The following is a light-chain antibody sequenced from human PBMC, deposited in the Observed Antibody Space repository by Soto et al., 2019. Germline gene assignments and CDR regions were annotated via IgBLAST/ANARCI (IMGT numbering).Light chain of an antibody. CDR3: QQYGSSPRT. CDR1: QSLSSSQ. CDR2: DAS. J-gene: IGKJ1*01. Sequence: EIVVTQSPGTLSLSPGERATLSCRASQSLSSSQFACYQQKPGQAPRLLLHDASSRATGISDRFTGSGSGTDCTRTITTLEPEDVAVYYCQQYGSSPRTFGLGTKVEI. V-gene: IGKV3-20*01.